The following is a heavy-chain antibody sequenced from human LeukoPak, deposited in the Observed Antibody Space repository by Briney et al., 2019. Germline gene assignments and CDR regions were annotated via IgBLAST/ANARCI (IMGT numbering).Heavy chain of an antibody. D-gene: IGHD5-18*01. Sequence: ASVKVSCKASGYTFTDYYMYWVRQAPGQGLEWMGWINPDRGGTNYAQKFQGRVTMTRDTSTSTVYMELSSLRSEDTAVYYCARDIDTAMVWSLDYWGQGTLVTVSS. J-gene: IGHJ4*02. CDR1: GYTFTDYY. CDR3: ARDIDTAMVWSLDY. V-gene: IGHV1-2*02. CDR2: INPDRGGT.